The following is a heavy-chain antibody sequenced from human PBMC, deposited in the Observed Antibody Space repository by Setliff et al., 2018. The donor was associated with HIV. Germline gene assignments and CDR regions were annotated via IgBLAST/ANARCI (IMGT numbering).Heavy chain of an antibody. D-gene: IGHD6-25*01. CDR1: GNSFADFW. CDR2: IYPGDSDT. Sequence: GESLKISCHLSGNSFADFWIGWVRQMPGKGLEWVGFIYPGDSDTRYSPSFRGQVTISADKSTTTAYLDWASLKASDTAMYYCVRYIGAAAGYFDNWGQGALVTVSS. CDR3: VRYIGAAAGYFDN. J-gene: IGHJ4*02. V-gene: IGHV5-51*01.